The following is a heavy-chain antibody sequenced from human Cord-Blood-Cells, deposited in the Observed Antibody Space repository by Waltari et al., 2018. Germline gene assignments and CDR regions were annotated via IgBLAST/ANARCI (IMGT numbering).Heavy chain of an antibody. J-gene: IGHJ5*02. CDR3: ARGPIFGVVINWFDP. CDR2: INHSGRH. Sequence: QVQLQQWGAGLLKPSETLSLTCAVYGGSFSGYYWSWIRQPPGKGLEGIGEINHSGRHNYNPSLKSRVTISVDTAKNQFSLKLSSVTAADTAVYYCARGPIFGVVINWFDPWGQGTLVTVSS. D-gene: IGHD3-3*01. CDR1: GGSFSGYY. V-gene: IGHV4-34*01.